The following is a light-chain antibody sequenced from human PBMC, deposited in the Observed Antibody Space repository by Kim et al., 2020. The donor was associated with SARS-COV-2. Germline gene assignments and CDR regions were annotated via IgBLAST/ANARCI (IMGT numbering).Light chain of an antibody. J-gene: IGKJ2*01. CDR2: DTD. V-gene: IGKV3-15*01. CDR3: QQYYSGPPYT. Sequence: PGESRTLYCWASQRVDNRLAWYQQKPGQAPRLLIYDTDSRATGVPATFSGSKSGTEFTLTISSLRSEDFAIYYCQQYYSGPPYTFGQGTKLEI. CDR1: QRVDNR.